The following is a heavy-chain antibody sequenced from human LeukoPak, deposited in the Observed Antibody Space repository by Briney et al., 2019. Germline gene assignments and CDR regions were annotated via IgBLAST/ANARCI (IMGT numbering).Heavy chain of an antibody. V-gene: IGHV3-33*01. CDR2: IWYDGSNK. D-gene: IGHD3-10*01. J-gene: IGHJ6*02. Sequence: PGRSLRLSCAASGFTFSSYGMHWVRQAPGKGLEWVAVIWYDGSNKYCADSVKGRFTISRDNSKNTLYLQMNSLRAEDTAVYYCARDYKLLWFGEQTSSNYYYYGMDVWGQGTTVTVSS. CDR3: ARDYKLLWFGEQTSSNYYYYGMDV. CDR1: GFTFSSYG.